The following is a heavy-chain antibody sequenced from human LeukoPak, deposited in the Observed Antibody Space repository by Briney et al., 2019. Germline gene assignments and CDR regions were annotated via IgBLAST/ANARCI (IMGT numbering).Heavy chain of an antibody. Sequence: GGSLRLSCAASGFAFTTYWMGWVRQAPGKGLEWVASIKQDGNEKYYVDSVKGRFTISRDNAENSLYLHMNSLRAEDTAFYYCARPLLYYYGSETYFWFDLWGQGTLVTVSS. V-gene: IGHV3-7*01. D-gene: IGHD3-10*01. CDR3: ARPLLYYYGSETYFWFDL. CDR2: IKQDGNEK. J-gene: IGHJ5*02. CDR1: GFAFTTYW.